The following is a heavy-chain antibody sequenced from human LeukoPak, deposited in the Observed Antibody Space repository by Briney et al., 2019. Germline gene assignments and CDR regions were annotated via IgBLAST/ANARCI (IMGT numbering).Heavy chain of an antibody. CDR1: GYTFTCYD. D-gene: IGHD3-10*01. V-gene: IGHV1-8*01. Sequence: ASVKVSCKASGYTFTCYDINWVRQATGQGLEWMGWMNPNSGNTGYAQKFQGRVTMTRNTSISTAYMELSSLRSEDTAVYYCARGRAYGSGSKYYYYYYMDVWGKGTTVTVSS. J-gene: IGHJ6*03. CDR3: ARGRAYGSGSKYYYYYYMDV. CDR2: MNPNSGNT.